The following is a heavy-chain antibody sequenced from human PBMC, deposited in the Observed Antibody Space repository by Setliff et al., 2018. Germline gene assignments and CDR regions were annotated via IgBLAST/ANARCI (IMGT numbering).Heavy chain of an antibody. CDR1: GLTLINNG. V-gene: IGHV3-33*01. Sequence: HPGGSLRLSCAASGLTLINNGFHWVRQAPGKGLEWVAIIWHDGTNKYYADSVKGRFDISRDSSKNTLYLQMNSLRADDTAVYYCARAKGNDYSMDVWGKGTTVTVSS. CDR3: ARAKGNDYSMDV. CDR2: IWHDGTNK. J-gene: IGHJ6*03.